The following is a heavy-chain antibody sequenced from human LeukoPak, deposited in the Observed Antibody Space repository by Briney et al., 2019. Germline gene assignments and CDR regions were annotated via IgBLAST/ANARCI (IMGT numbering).Heavy chain of an antibody. J-gene: IGHJ4*02. CDR3: ARDNGGIDC. CDR2: INNDGSRR. D-gene: IGHD2-8*01. V-gene: IGHV3-74*01. Sequence: GGSLRLSCAASGFTFSDYWMHWVRQAPGKGLVWVSRINNDGSRRNYADSVKGRFTISRDNAKNTLYLQMNSLRAEDTAVCYCARDNGGIDCWGQGTLVTVSS. CDR1: GFTFSDYW.